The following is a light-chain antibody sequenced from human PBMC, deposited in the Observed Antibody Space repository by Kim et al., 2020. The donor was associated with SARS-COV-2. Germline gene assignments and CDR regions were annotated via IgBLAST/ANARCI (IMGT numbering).Light chain of an antibody. J-gene: IGKJ4*01. CDR3: QQFNNYPLT. CDR2: DAS. CDR1: QGISSA. Sequence: ASVGDRVPSTCRASQGISSALAWYQQKPGKAPNLRVYDASVLESGAPSRFSGSGSGTDFTLTITSLQPEDFVNYYCQQFNNYPLTFGGGTKVDIK. V-gene: IGKV1D-13*01.